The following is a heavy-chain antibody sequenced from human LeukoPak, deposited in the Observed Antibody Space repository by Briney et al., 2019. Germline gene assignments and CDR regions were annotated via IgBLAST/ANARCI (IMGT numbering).Heavy chain of an antibody. CDR1: GGSISSNSEY. CDR3: ARPYGSNPGYFDY. Sequence: SETLSLTCTVSGGSISSNSEYCGWIRQPPGKGLEWIGNIYYSGTTYYNPSLKSRVTISVDTSKSQFSLKLSSVTAADTAVYYCARPYGSNPGYFDYWGQGTLVTVSS. J-gene: IGHJ4*02. D-gene: IGHD3-22*01. V-gene: IGHV4-39*01. CDR2: IYYSGTT.